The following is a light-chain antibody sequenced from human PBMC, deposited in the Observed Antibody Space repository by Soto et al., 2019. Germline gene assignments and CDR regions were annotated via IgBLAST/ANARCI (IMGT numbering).Light chain of an antibody. V-gene: IGKV1-39*01. Sequence: DIQMTQSPSSLSASVRDRVTITCRASQSISSYLNWDQQKPGKAPKLLIYAASSLQSGVPSRFSGSGSGTDFTLTISSPQPEDFASYYCQQSYSTPRTFCQGTKVEIK. CDR1: QSISSY. J-gene: IGKJ1*01. CDR3: QQSYSTPRT. CDR2: AAS.